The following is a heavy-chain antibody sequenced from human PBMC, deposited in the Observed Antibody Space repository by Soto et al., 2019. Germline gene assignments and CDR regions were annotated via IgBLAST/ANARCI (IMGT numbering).Heavy chain of an antibody. J-gene: IGHJ4*02. CDR3: AGHYRRGGGEGATNPFFDY. V-gene: IGHV4-59*01. D-gene: IGHD3-10*01. CDR2: IYCSGST. Sequence: SQTLSLTCTVSGGSISSYYWSWIRQPPGKGLEWIGYIYCSGSTNYNPSLKSRVTISVDTSKNQFSLKLSSVTAADTAVYYCAGHYRRGGGEGATNPFFDYWAQGPLVPVPP. CDR1: GGSISSYY.